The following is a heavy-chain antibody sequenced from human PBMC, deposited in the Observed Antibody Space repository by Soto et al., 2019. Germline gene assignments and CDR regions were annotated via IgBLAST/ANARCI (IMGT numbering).Heavy chain of an antibody. Sequence: EVQLVESVGDLVQPGGCLRLSCAASGLAFGNCRMSWVRQAPGKGREWLATIKRDASEKKYVDSVKGRFTMSRDNAKNSLYLQMDSLRAEDSAVYYCARYSGYGSGGSVNHYLDYWGHGTLVTVSS. V-gene: IGHV3-7*01. D-gene: IGHD3-10*01. J-gene: IGHJ4*01. CDR2: IKRDASEK. CDR1: GLAFGNCR. CDR3: ARYSGYGSGGSVNHYLDY.